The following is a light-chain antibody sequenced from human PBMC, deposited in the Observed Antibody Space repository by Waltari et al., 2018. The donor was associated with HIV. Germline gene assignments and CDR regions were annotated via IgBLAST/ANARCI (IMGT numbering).Light chain of an antibody. CDR1: SSNIGRRS. Sequence: QSVLTQPPSASGTPGQRVTISCSGSSSNIGRRSANVLWYPRPPGAAPTLPTSRNSQRPSGVPDRFSGSKSGTSASLAISAIQSEDEADYYCAIWDGLNGWVFGGGTKVTVL. V-gene: IGLV1-44*01. CDR2: RNS. J-gene: IGLJ3*02. CDR3: AIWDGLNGWV.